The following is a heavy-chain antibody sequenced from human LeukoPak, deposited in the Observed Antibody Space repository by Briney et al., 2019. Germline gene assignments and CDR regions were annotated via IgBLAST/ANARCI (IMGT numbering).Heavy chain of an antibody. Sequence: QAGGSLRLSCAVSGLTFRSYWMRWLRQAPRKGLEWVANIKGDGSEIYYVDPVKSRFTISRDNAKSSLYLQMNSLRAEDTAVYYCARPGYYDTSRYWHDCWGQGTLVTVSS. CDR1: GLTFRSYW. V-gene: IGHV3-7*01. CDR3: ARPGYYDTSRYWHDC. D-gene: IGHD3-22*01. J-gene: IGHJ4*02. CDR2: IKGDGSEI.